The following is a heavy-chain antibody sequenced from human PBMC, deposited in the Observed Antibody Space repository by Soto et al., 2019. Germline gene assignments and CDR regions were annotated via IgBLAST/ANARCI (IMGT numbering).Heavy chain of an antibody. CDR3: VRNDLGWSVP. CDR1: VFSFSSYY. CDR2: VKHSPKTYGT. V-gene: IGHV3-72*01. Sequence: LRLSCAASVFSFSSYYMDCVRQAPVKGPEWVARVKHSPKTYGTEYAASVRGRFTISRDDSQSSLFLQMNNRKTEDTAVYYCVRNDLGWSVPWCQGTLVTVSS. D-gene: IGHD3-16*01. J-gene: IGHJ5*02.